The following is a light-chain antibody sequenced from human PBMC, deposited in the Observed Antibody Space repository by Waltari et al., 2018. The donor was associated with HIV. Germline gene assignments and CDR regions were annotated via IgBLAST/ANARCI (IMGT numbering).Light chain of an antibody. J-gene: IGLJ3*02. Sequence: QSALTQPASVSGSPGQSITISCTGTSRDVGAYNYVPWYQQHPGKAPKLMVYGVSNRPSGVSNRFSGAKSGSTAFLTISGLQAEDEGDYYCTSFTTSTTRVFGGGTKLTVL. V-gene: IGLV2-14*03. CDR2: GVS. CDR1: SRDVGAYNY. CDR3: TSFTTSTTRV.